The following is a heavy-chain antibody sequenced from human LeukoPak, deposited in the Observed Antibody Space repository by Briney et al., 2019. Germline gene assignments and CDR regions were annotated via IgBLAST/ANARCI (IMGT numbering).Heavy chain of an antibody. J-gene: IGHJ4*02. CDR3: ARVRGYYDSSGYDY. Sequence: KASETLSLTCTVSGASISSYYWSWIRQPPGKGLEWIGYIYYSGGTNYNPALKSRVTISEDTSKNQISLKLSSVTAADTAVYYCARVRGYYDSSGYDYWGQGTLVTVSS. V-gene: IGHV4-59*01. CDR2: IYYSGGT. D-gene: IGHD3-22*01. CDR1: GASISSYY.